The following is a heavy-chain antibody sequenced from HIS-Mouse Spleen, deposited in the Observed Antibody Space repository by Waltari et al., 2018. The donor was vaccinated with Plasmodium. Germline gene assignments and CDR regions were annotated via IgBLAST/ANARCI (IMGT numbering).Heavy chain of an antibody. CDR2: ISSSSSYI. J-gene: IGHJ4*02. D-gene: IGHD6-13*01. CDR1: GFTFGRYR. V-gene: IGHV3-21*01. Sequence: EVQLVGSGGGMVKPGGSLRLSCAAPGFTFGRYRLTWVRQAPGKGLEWVSSISSSSSYIYYADSVKGRFTISRDNAKNSLYLQMNSLRAEDTAVYYCARDRSAAALLGYWGQGTLVTVSS. CDR3: ARDRSAAALLGY.